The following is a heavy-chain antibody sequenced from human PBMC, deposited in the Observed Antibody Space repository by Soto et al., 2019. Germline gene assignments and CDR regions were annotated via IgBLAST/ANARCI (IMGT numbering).Heavy chain of an antibody. CDR1: GFSLTTSGVG. Sequence: QITLNESGPTVVKPAETLTLTCTFSGFSLTTSGVGVGWIRQSLGKAPEWLALIYWDDDKRYSASLKGRLTITKDTSKNQVVLTMASVDPADTATYYCAHRILRTVFGLVTTTAIYFDFWGQRTPVVVSS. V-gene: IGHV2-5*02. CDR2: IYWDDDK. J-gene: IGHJ4*02. CDR3: AHRILRTVFGLVTTTAIYFDF. D-gene: IGHD3-3*01.